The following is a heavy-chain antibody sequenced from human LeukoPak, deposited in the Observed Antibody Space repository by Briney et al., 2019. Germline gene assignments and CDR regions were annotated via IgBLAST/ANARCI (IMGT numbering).Heavy chain of an antibody. J-gene: IGHJ4*02. CDR1: GGSISYHY. V-gene: IGHV4-4*07. Sequence: KPSETLSLTCTVSGGSISYHYWGWVRQPTGKGLEWIGRIHTSGSTNYNPSLKSRVTISVDTSKNQFSLKLSSVTAADTAVYYCARDYGSGWLYWGQGTLVTVSS. CDR3: ARDYGSGWLY. D-gene: IGHD6-19*01. CDR2: IHTSGST.